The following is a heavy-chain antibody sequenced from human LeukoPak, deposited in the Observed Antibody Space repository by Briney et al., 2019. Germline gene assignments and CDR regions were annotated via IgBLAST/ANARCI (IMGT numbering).Heavy chain of an antibody. J-gene: IGHJ5*02. CDR2: INPNSGDT. V-gene: IGHV1-2*04. CDR3: ARSTELWFGEFSPRSPFDP. D-gene: IGHD3-10*01. CDR1: GYTFTGYY. Sequence: ASVKVSCKASGYTFTGYYMHWVRQAPGQGLEWMGWINPNSGDTNYAQKFQGWVTMTRDTSISTAYMELSRLRSDDTAVYYCARSTELWFGEFSPRSPFDPWGQGTLVTVSS.